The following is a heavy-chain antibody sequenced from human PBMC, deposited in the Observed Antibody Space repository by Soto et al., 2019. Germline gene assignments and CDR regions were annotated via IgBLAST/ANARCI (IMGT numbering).Heavy chain of an antibody. D-gene: IGHD4-17*01. J-gene: IGHJ4*02. CDR2: ISSDGSEK. V-gene: IGHV3-30-3*01. CDR1: GFTFSSHA. Sequence: QVQLVESGGGVVQPGRSLRLSCAGSGFTFSSHAIHWVRQAPGKGLEWVAVISSDGSEKYYADPVKGRFTISRDNSKIPLYLQMNSLKTEDTAVYYCATDTGDFDYWGQGTLVTVSS. CDR3: ATDTGDFDY.